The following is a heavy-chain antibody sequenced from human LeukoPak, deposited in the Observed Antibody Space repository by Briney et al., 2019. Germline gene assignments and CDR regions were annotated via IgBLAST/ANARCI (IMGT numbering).Heavy chain of an antibody. J-gene: IGHJ4*02. CDR2: ISYDGSNR. CDR3: AKARAVAGTPNFDY. Sequence: GGSLRLSCAASGFTFSSYGMHWVRQAPGKGLEWVAVISYDGSNRYYADSVKGRFTISRDNSKNTLYLQMNSLRAEDTAVYYCAKARAVAGTPNFDYWGQGTLVTVSS. CDR1: GFTFSSYG. D-gene: IGHD6-19*01. V-gene: IGHV3-30*18.